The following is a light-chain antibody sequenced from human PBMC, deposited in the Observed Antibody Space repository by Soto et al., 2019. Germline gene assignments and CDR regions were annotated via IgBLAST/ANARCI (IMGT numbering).Light chain of an antibody. CDR2: SSS. V-gene: IGKV3-20*01. CDR3: QQYGTWIT. CDR1: QWFSGRN. J-gene: IGKJ5*01. Sequence: EIVLTQSPATLSLSPGERVSLSCGASQWFSGRNLAWYQQKPGQSPRLLIYSSSIRASGVPDRVRGSGSGTDFTLTITRLEPEDFAVYYCQQYGTWITFGQGTRLETK.